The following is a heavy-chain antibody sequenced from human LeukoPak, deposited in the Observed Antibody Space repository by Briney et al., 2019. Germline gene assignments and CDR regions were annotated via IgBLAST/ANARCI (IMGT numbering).Heavy chain of an antibody. V-gene: IGHV4-4*07. D-gene: IGHD6-13*01. Sequence: ASETLSLTCTVFGESINSFYWSWIRQPAGKGLEWIGRIYSSGSTNYSHSLKSRVTMSVDTSKNQFSLKLSSVTAADTAVYYCARDVVAAAGSFDYWGQGTLVTVSS. J-gene: IGHJ4*02. CDR3: ARDVVAAAGSFDY. CDR2: IYSSGST. CDR1: GESINSFY.